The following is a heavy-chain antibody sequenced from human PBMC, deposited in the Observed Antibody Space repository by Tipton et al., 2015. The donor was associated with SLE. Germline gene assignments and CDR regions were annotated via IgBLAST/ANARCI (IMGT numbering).Heavy chain of an antibody. CDR1: GGSISRSRYY. CDR2: FSYSGSP. CDR3: AYASGGSYYYGMDV. Sequence: TLSLTCTVSGGSISRSRYYWSWIRQPPGKGLEWIGYFSYSGSPNYNPSLKSRVTISVDRSQNHFSLNLTSVTAADTAVYYCAYASGGSYYYGMDVWGQGITVTVSS. V-gene: IGHV4-61*05. D-gene: IGHD3-16*01. J-gene: IGHJ6*02.